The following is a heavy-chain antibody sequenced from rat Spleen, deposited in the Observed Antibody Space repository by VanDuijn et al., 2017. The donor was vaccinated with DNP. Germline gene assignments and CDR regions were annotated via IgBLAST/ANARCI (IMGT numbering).Heavy chain of an antibody. J-gene: IGHJ4*01. D-gene: IGHD5-1*01. CDR3: ARVQLGYYALDA. V-gene: IGHV5-31*01. CDR1: RFTFNNYW. CDR2: ITSSGGNT. Sequence: EVQLVESGGDLVQPGRSLKLSCVASRFTFNNYWMTWIRQVPGKGLDWVASITSSGGNTYYRDSVKGRFTISRDNAKSTLYLQMDSLRSEETATYYCARVQLGYYALDAWGQGTSVTVSS.